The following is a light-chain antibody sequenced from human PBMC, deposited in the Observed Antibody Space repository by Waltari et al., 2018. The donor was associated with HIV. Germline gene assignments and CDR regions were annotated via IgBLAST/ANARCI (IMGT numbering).Light chain of an antibody. CDR2: RRA. CDR3: ATWDDLLSGRV. CDR1: SGNIGSNS. V-gene: IGLV1-47*01. J-gene: IGLJ3*02. Sequence: QSVLPQPSSASGTPGQRVTMSCSGTSGNIGSNSVDWYQQFPGPAPKLIIFRRAERPSGIPDRFSGSKSGTVATLTISGLRAEDEGIYYCATWDDLLSGRVFGGGTKLSVL.